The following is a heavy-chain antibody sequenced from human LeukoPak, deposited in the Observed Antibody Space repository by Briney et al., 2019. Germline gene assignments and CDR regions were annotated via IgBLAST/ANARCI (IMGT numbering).Heavy chain of an antibody. CDR1: GGSISSSSYY. Sequence: RPSETLSLTCTVSGGSISSSSYYWGWIRQPPGKGLEWIGSIYYSGSTYYSPSLKSRVTISVDTSKNQFSLKLSSVTAADTAVYYCAEEGGDYWGQGTLVTVSS. V-gene: IGHV4-39*01. CDR3: AEEGGDY. D-gene: IGHD3-16*01. CDR2: IYYSGST. J-gene: IGHJ4*02.